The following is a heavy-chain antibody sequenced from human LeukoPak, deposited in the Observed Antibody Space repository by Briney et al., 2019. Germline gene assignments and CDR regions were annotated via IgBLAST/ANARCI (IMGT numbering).Heavy chain of an antibody. CDR1: GGSLSRCY. D-gene: IGHD2-15*01. CDR2: IYCCGRT. V-gene: IGHV4-59*01. J-gene: IGHJ4*02. Sequence: SETLSLTCTVWGGSLSRCYWRWMRQPPRKGLEGIGYIYCCGRTNYNPSLKRRVTISVGTSKNQFVLELVSVTAGGEAGDYLGRGFQTGYCNGGSCYSEYYFDYWGQGTLVTVSS. CDR3: GRGFQTGYCNGGSCYSEYYFDY.